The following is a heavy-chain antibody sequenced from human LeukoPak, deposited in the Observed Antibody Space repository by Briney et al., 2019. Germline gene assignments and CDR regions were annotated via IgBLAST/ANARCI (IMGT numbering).Heavy chain of an antibody. CDR2: INSDGSST. CDR3: ARGSYSHYGMDV. CDR1: GFTFSSYW. V-gene: IGHV3-74*01. Sequence: SGGSLRLSCAASGFTFSSYWMHWVRQGPGKGLVWVSRINSDGSSTRYADSVKGRFTISRDNAKNTLYLQMNSLRAEDTAVYYCARGSYSHYGMDVWGQGTTVTVSS. D-gene: IGHD1-26*01. J-gene: IGHJ6*02.